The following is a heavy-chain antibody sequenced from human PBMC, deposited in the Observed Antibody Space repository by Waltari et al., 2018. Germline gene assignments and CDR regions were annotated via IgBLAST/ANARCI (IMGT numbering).Heavy chain of an antibody. CDR1: GGSISSGGYS. V-gene: IGHV4-30-2*01. J-gene: IGHJ5*02. CDR2: IYHSGGT. CDR3: ARVNDYGDYVLGRWFDP. D-gene: IGHD4-17*01. Sequence: QLQLQESGSGLVKPSQTLSLTCAVSGGSISSGGYSWSWIRQPPGKGREWIGDIYHSGGTSNHPAVKSRVTISVDRSKNQCSLKLSSVTAADTAVYDCARVNDYGDYVLGRWFDPWGQGTLVTVSS.